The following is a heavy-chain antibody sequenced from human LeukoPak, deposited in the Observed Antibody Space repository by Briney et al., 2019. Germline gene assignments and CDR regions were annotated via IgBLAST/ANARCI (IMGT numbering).Heavy chain of an antibody. D-gene: IGHD6-13*01. J-gene: IGHJ4*02. CDR3: AGPWDPLIPAAGASHFDY. CDR2: INPNSGGT. Sequence: ASVKVSCKASGFTFTGYYMHWVRQAPGQGLEWMGWINPNSGGTSYAQKFQGRVTMTSDTSISTAYLELSSLTSDDTAVYYCAGPWDPLIPAAGASHFDYWGQGTQVTVSS. V-gene: IGHV1-2*02. CDR1: GFTFTGYY.